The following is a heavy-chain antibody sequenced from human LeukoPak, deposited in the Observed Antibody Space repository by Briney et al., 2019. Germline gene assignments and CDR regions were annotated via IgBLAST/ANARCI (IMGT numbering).Heavy chain of an antibody. Sequence: GASVKVSCKASGCTFTGYYMHWVRQAPGQGLEWMGWINPNSGGTNYAQKFQGWITMTRDTSISTAYMGLSRLRSDDTAMYYCARVIAAAGRGVTTDAFDIWGQGTMVTVSS. CDR2: INPNSGGT. CDR3: ARVIAAAGRGVTTDAFDI. V-gene: IGHV1-2*04. CDR1: GCTFTGYY. D-gene: IGHD6-13*01. J-gene: IGHJ3*02.